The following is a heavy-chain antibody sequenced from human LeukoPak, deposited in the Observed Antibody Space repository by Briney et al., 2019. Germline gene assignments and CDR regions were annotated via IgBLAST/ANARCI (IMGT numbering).Heavy chain of an antibody. D-gene: IGHD1-26*01. CDR2: IFNSGST. J-gene: IGHJ4*02. V-gene: IGHV4-59*01. CDR3: ARGEWEIGLFFDY. CDR1: GDSISSYY. Sequence: SETLSLTCTVSGDSISSYYWSWIRQPPGKGLEWIGYIFNSGSTNYNPSLKSRVTISVDTSKNQFSLKLSSVTAADTAVYYCARGEWEIGLFFDYWGQGTLVTVSS.